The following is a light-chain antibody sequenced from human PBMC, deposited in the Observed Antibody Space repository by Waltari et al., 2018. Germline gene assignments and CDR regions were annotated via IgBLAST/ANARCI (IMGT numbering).Light chain of an antibody. Sequence: ELVLTQSPATLSFSPGERATLSCRASQTVSSFLAWYQNKPGQPPRPPTIDAPNRPSGIPARFSRRGSGEVFILIISSLDPEDVALYYCQQSSDWPLTFGGGTKVEI. CDR1: QTVSSF. J-gene: IGKJ4*01. CDR3: QQSSDWPLT. CDR2: DAP. V-gene: IGKV3-11*01.